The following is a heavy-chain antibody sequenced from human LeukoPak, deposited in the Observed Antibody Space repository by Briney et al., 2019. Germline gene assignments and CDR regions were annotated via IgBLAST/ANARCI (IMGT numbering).Heavy chain of an antibody. CDR2: ISYDGSNK. D-gene: IGHD5-12*01. CDR3: AKAHGGSGYDSYFDY. Sequence: PGRSLRLSCAASGFTFSSYGMHWVRQAPGKGLEWVAVISYDGSNKYYADSVKGRFTISRDNSKNTMYLQMNSLRAEDTAVYYCAKAHGGSGYDSYFDYWGQGTLATVSS. J-gene: IGHJ4*02. V-gene: IGHV3-30*18. CDR1: GFTFSSYG.